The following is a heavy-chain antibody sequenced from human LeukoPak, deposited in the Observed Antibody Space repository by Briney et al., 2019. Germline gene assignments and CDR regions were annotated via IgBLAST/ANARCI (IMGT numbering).Heavy chain of an antibody. D-gene: IGHD3-22*01. V-gene: IGHV4-59*01. J-gene: IGHJ6*03. CDR2: IYYSGST. CDR1: GGSFSGYS. CDR3: TRGSIAYYYMDV. Sequence: SETLSLTCAVYGGSFSGYSWTWIRQPPGQGLECIGYIYYSGSTNYNPSLKSRVTISVDMSKNPFSLKLSSVTAADTAVYYCTRGSIAYYYMDVWGKGTTVTISS.